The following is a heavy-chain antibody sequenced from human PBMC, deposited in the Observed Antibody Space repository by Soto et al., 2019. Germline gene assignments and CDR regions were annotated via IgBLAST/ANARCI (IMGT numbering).Heavy chain of an antibody. CDR3: AKYQPFRFAGNYYTSLEY. CDR1: GFPFSFYA. V-gene: IGHV3-23*01. Sequence: PGGSLRLSCAASGFPFSFYAMNLVLQTPGKGLEWVSAISGGGSTTYHADSVKGRFTISRDNSKNTLYLQMNSLRAEDTAVYYCAKYQPFRFAGNYYTSLEYWGQGSPVTVSS. D-gene: IGHD3-10*01. J-gene: IGHJ4*02. CDR2: ISGGGSTT.